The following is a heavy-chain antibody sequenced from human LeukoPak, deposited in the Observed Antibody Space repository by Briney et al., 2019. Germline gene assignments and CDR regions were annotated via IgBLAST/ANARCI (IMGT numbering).Heavy chain of an antibody. CDR2: IYYSGST. CDR1: GGSISSYY. V-gene: IGHV4-59*01. Sequence: SETLSLTCTVSGGSISSYYWSWIRQPPGKGLEWIGYIYYSGSTNYNPSLKSRVTISVDTSKNQFSLKLSSVTAADTAVYYCARGRTQPACFDLWGRGTLVTVSS. CDR3: ARGRTQPACFDL. D-gene: IGHD2-2*01. J-gene: IGHJ2*01.